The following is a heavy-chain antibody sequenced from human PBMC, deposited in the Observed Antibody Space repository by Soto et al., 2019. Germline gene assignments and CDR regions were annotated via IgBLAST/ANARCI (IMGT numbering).Heavy chain of an antibody. V-gene: IGHV4-34*01. CDR2: INHSGST. D-gene: IGHD5-12*01. CDR1: GGSFSGYY. CDR3: ARGLYSGYVVGWFDP. J-gene: IGHJ5*02. Sequence: PSETLSLTCAVYGGSFSGYYWSWIRQPPGKGLEWIGEINHSGSTNYNPSLKSRVTISVDTSKNQFSLKLSSVTAADTAVYYCARGLYSGYVVGWFDPWGQGTLVTVSS.